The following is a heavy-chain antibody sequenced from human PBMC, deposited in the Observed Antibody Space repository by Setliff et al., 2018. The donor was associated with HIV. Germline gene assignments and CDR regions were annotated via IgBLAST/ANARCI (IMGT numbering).Heavy chain of an antibody. CDR3: ARDRTAGYNYDYGY. CDR2: VNPSGGSI. Sequence: ASVKVSCKAFGYTFTSYCIHWVRQAPGQGLEWLGMVNPSGGSIAYAQRFQGRVTMTRDTSTNTVYMDLSGLRSDDTAVDYCARDRTAGYNYDYGYWGQGTVVTV. CDR1: GYTFTSYC. J-gene: IGHJ4*02. V-gene: IGHV1-46*01. D-gene: IGHD3-16*01.